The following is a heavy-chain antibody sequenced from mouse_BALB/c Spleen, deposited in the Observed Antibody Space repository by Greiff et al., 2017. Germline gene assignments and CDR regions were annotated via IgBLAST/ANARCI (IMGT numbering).Heavy chain of an antibody. D-gene: IGHD3-2*01. CDR3: ARDPDSSG. J-gene: IGHJ2*01. CDR1: GLNIKDTY. Sequence: VQLQQSGAELVKPGASVKLSCTASGLNIKDTYMHWVKQRPEQGLEWIGRIDPANGNTKYDPKFQGKATITADTSSNTAYLQLSSLTSEDTAVYYCARDPDSSGWGQGTTLTVSS. V-gene: IGHV14-3*02. CDR2: IDPANGNT.